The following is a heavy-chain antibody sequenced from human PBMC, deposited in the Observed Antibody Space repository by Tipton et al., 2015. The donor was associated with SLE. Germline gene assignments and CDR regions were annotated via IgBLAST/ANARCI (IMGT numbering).Heavy chain of an antibody. J-gene: IGHJ6*02. CDR2: IYHTGST. V-gene: IGHV4-38-2*01. CDR1: GYSISSSDY. Sequence: TLSLTCSVSGYSISSSDYWGWFRQPPGKGLEWIASIYHTGSTYYNPSLSSRVTISADTSNNHFSLRLESVTAADTAVYYCAASTSSYFYYGLDVWGQGTTVTVSS. D-gene: IGHD6-6*01. CDR3: AASTSSYFYYGLDV.